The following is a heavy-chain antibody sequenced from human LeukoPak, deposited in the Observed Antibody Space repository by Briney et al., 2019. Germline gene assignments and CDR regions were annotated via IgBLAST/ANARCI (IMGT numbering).Heavy chain of an antibody. CDR3: ARDHSSSSEDY. D-gene: IGHD6-13*01. Sequence: SETLSLTCTVSGYSISSGYYWAWIRQPPGKGLEWIGSIFHTGSTYHNPSLKSRVTISVDTSKIQFSLKLNSVTAADTAVYYCARDHSSSSEDYWGQGTLVTVSS. CDR1: GYSISSGYY. J-gene: IGHJ4*02. CDR2: IFHTGST. V-gene: IGHV4-38-2*02.